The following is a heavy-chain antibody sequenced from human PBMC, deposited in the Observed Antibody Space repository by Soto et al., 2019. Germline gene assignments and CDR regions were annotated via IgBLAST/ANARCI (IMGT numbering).Heavy chain of an antibody. V-gene: IGHV4-30-4*01. Sequence: QVQLQESGPGLVKPSQTLSLTCTVSGGSISSGDYYWSWIRQPPGKGLEWIGYIYYSGSTYYNPSLKRRVTISVDTSKNQVSLKLSSVTAADTAVYYCARAVSSGWQLAEYFQHWGQGTLVTVSS. CDR1: GGSISSGDYY. D-gene: IGHD6-19*01. CDR3: ARAVSSGWQLAEYFQH. J-gene: IGHJ1*01. CDR2: IYYSGST.